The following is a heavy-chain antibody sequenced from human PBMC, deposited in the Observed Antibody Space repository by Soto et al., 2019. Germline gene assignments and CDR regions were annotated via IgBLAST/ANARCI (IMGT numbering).Heavy chain of an antibody. J-gene: IGHJ4*02. CDR2: IYSGGST. CDR3: EGIAVAGTEYYFDY. Sequence: GGSLRLSCAASGFTVSSNYMSWVRQAPGKGLEWVSVIYSGGSTYYADSVKGRFTISRDNSKNTLYLQMNSLRAEDTAVYYCEGIAVAGTEYYFDYWGQGTLVTVSS. V-gene: IGHV3-53*01. D-gene: IGHD6-19*01. CDR1: GFTVSSNY.